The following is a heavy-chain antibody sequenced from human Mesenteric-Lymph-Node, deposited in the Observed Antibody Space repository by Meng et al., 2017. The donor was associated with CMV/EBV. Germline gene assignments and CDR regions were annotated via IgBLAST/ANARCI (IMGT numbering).Heavy chain of an antibody. Sequence: GESLKISCAASGFTFSSYAMSWVRQAPGKGLEWVSAISGSGGSTYYADSVKGRFTISRDNSKNTLYLQMNSLRAEDTAVYYCAKIRYVDFWSGYPKDGMDVWGQGTTVTVSS. J-gene: IGHJ6*02. CDR3: AKIRYVDFWSGYPKDGMDV. CDR2: ISGSGGST. D-gene: IGHD3-3*01. CDR1: GFTFSSYA. V-gene: IGHV3-23*01.